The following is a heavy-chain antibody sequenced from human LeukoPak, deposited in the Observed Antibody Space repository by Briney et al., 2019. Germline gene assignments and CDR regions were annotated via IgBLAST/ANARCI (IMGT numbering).Heavy chain of an antibody. J-gene: IGHJ4*02. V-gene: IGHV1-46*01. CDR3: AVHPGFSSWTAHRGILDY. CDR2: INPSGGNT. CDR1: GYTFTSYY. D-gene: IGHD6-13*01. Sequence: ASVKVSCKASGYTFTSYYMHWVRQAPGQGLEWMGIINPSGGNTNYAQKFQERVTITRDMSTSTGYMELTSLRSEDTAVYYCAVHPGFSSWTAHRGILDYWGQGTLVTVSS.